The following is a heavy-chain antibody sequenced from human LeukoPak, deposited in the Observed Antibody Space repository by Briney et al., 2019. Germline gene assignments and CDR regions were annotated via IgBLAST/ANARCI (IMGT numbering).Heavy chain of an antibody. CDR1: GFTFSSYA. Sequence: GGSLRLSCAASGFTFSSYAMSWVRQAPGKGLEWVSVSYSGGSTYYSDSVKGRFTISRDNSKSTLYLQMNSLRAEDKAVYYCAKEAELRYFDWLLYPPYYYYGMDVWGKGTTVTVSS. CDR2: SYSGGST. J-gene: IGHJ6*04. CDR3: AKEAELRYFDWLLYPPYYYYGMDV. D-gene: IGHD3-9*01. V-gene: IGHV3-23*01.